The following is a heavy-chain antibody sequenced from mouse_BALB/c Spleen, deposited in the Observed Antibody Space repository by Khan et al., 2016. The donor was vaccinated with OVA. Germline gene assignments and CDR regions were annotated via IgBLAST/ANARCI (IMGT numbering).Heavy chain of an antibody. V-gene: IGHV3-6*02. D-gene: IGHD3-1*01. Sequence: EVQLQESGPGLVKPSQSLSLTCSVTGYSITSGYFWNWIRQFPGNNLEWMGYIRYDGNSDYNPSLKNRISITRDTSKNPFFLKLNSVTPEDTATYYCARGGSSGPAWFTYGGQGTLVTVSA. CDR3: ARGGSSGPAWFTY. CDR1: GYSITSGYF. CDR2: IRYDGNS. J-gene: IGHJ3*01.